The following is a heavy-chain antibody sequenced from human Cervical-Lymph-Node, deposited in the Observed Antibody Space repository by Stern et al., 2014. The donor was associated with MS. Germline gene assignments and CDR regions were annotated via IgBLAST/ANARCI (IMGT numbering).Heavy chain of an antibody. Sequence: EEQLVAYGAEVKTPGESLKIFCKGSGYSFTSYWIGWVRQMLGKGLVWMRIIYPGDSDTRYRPSFQGQVTISADRSISTAYLQWSSLKASDTAMYYCARPWGFGELRDAFDIWGQGTMVTVSS. J-gene: IGHJ3*02. CDR2: IYPGDSDT. CDR3: ARPWGFGELRDAFDI. D-gene: IGHD3-10*01. CDR1: GYSFTSYW. V-gene: IGHV5-51*01.